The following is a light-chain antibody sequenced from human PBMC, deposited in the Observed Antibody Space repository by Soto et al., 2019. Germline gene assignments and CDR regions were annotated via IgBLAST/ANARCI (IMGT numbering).Light chain of an antibody. Sequence: DIQMTQSPSSLSASVGDRVTITCRASQSISSYLNWYQQKPGKAPKLLIYAASSLQSGVPSRFSGGGSGTDFTLTISSLQPEDFETYYCQQSYSTPLTFGGGTKVEIK. J-gene: IGKJ4*01. CDR1: QSISSY. CDR3: QQSYSTPLT. V-gene: IGKV1-39*01. CDR2: AAS.